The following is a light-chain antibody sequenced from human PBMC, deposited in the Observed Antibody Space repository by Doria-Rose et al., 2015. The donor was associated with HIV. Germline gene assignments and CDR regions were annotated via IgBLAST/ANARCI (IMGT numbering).Light chain of an antibody. CDR3: QQYYDTPS. Sequence: TQSPESLGMSLGERATLNCKSNQSLLYTSKNYLAWYQQKPGQPPKLLIYWASTQQSVVPARFSGSGSGTDFTLTISSLEAEDVAVYYCQQYYDTPSFGPGTTVDIQ. V-gene: IGKV4-1*01. CDR2: WAS. J-gene: IGKJ3*01. CDR1: QSLLYTSKNY.